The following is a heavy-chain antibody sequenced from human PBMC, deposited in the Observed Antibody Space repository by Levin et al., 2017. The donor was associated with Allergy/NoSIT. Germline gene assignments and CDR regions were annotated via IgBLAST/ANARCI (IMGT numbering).Heavy chain of an antibody. J-gene: IGHJ4*02. CDR1: GYTFTSYG. V-gene: IGHV1-18*01. Sequence: GASVKVSCTASGYTFTSYGISWVRQAPGQGLEWMGCISAYNGNTNYAQKLQGRVTMTTDTSTSTAYMELRSLRSDDTAVYYCARVRRPGIAAASTVGYFVYWGQGALVTVSS. CDR3: ARVRRPGIAAASTVGYFVY. CDR2: ISAYNGNT. D-gene: IGHD6-13*01.